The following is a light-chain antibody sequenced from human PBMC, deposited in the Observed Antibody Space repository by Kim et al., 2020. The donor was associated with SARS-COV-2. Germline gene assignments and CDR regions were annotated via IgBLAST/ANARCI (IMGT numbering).Light chain of an antibody. CDR1: QVIRKY. V-gene: IGKV1-27*01. CDR2: AVS. CDR3: QTYDTVPYN. Sequence: DIQMTQSPSSLSASVGDRVTITCRASQVIRKYVAWYQQKPGKIPKLLIHAVSTLHSGVPSRFSGGGSGTDFTLPIRGLQPEDVATYYCQTYDTVPYNFGQGTKLEI. J-gene: IGKJ2*01.